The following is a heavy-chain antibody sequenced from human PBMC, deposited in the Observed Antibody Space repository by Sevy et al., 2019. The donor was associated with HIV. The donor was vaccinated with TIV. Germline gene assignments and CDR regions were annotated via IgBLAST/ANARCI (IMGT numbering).Heavy chain of an antibody. CDR2: IGGSGGST. J-gene: IGHJ6*02. CDR3: AKVLHIVEVPAAIDYYYGMDV. V-gene: IGHV3-23*01. Sequence: GGSLRLSCAGSGFIFSTYAMTWVRQAPGKGLEWVSSIGGSGGSTYYADSVKGRFTISRDNSKNTLYLQMNSLGVEDTAVYFCAKVLHIVEVPAAIDYYYGMDVWGQGTTVTVSS. CDR1: GFIFSTYA. D-gene: IGHD2-2*01.